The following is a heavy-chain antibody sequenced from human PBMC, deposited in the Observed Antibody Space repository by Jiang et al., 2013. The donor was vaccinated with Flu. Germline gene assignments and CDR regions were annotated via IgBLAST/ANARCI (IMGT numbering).Heavy chain of an antibody. CDR2: ISDSTSYT. V-gene: IGHV3-11*05. Sequence: SCTTSGFIFSDYYMSWVRQAPGKGLEWVSYISDSTSYTNYVDSVKGRFTISRDNTKNSLYLHMNNLRVEDTAVYYCARDVQGITMIRGVIHYYYRGMDVWGQGTTVTV. CDR1: GFIFSDYY. J-gene: IGHJ6*02. D-gene: IGHD3-10*01. CDR3: ARDVQGITMIRGVIHYYYRGMDV.